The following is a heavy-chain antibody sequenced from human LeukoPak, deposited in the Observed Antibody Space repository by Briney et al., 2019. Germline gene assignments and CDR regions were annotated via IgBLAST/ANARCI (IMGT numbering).Heavy chain of an antibody. CDR1: GFTFSSYW. D-gene: IGHD3-22*01. J-gene: IGHJ4*02. CDR2: INSDGTST. CDR3: ARVHSSGYYLFYFDY. V-gene: IGHV3-74*01. Sequence: GGSLSLSCAASGFTFSSYWMHWVRQAPGKGLVWVSRINSDGTSTNYADSVKGRFTISRDNAKNTLYLQMNSLRAEDTAVYYCARVHSSGYYLFYFDYWGQGTLVTVSS.